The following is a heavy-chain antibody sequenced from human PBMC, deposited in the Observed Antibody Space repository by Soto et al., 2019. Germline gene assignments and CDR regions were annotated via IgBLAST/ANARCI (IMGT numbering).Heavy chain of an antibody. CDR2: IWYDGSNK. V-gene: IGHV3-33*01. D-gene: IGHD3-3*01. Sequence: PGGSLRLSCAASGFTFSSYGMHWVRQAPGKGLEWVAVIWYDGSNKYYADSVKGRFTISRDNSKNTLYLQMNSLRAEDTAVYYCARSYVLRFLVPFDYWGQGTLVTVSS. CDR1: GFTFSSYG. CDR3: ARSYVLRFLVPFDY. J-gene: IGHJ4*02.